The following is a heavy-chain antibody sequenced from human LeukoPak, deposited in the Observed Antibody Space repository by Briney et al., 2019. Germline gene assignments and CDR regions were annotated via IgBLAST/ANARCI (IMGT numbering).Heavy chain of an antibody. V-gene: IGHV4-39*07. J-gene: IGHJ6*03. CDR1: GGSISSSSYY. CDR2: INHSGST. Sequence: SETLSLTCTVSGGSISSSSYYWGWIRQPPGKRLEWIGEINHSGSTNYNPSLKSRVTISVDTSKNQFSLKLSSVTAADTAVYYCARGQGYSYGYVHYYYYMDVWGKGTTVTVSS. CDR3: ARGQGYSYGYVHYYYYMDV. D-gene: IGHD5-18*01.